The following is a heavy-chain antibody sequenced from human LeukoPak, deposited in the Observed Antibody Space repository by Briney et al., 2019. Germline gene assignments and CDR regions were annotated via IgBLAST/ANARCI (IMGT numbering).Heavy chain of an antibody. CDR2: ISPDGTVT. CDR3: VRDFRSADY. J-gene: IGHJ4*02. Sequence: RGSLRLSCAVSGFTFRNAGMHWVRQAPGKGPMWVSRISPDGTVTNYADSVKARFIISRDNARNTVYLQMNSLRVEDTAVYYCVRDFRSADYWGQGTLVTVSS. CDR1: GFTFRNAG. V-gene: IGHV3-74*01.